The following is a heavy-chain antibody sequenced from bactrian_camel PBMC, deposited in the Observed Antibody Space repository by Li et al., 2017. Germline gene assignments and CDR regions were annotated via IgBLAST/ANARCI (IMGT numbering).Heavy chain of an antibody. D-gene: IGHD5*01. V-gene: IGHV3S53*01. Sequence: VQLVESGGGSVQAGGSLTLSCTASGYSFSRYCMGWFRQSPGQERAGVADIDMDGRTSYAESVKGRFTISKDNAKNTLYLEMNNLKPEDTGMYFCAADLRASGGMVVHYHREPFEYDYWGQGTQVTVS. CDR2: IDMDGRT. CDR1: GYSFSRYC. J-gene: IGHJ4*01. CDR3: AADLRASGGMVVHYHREPFEYDY.